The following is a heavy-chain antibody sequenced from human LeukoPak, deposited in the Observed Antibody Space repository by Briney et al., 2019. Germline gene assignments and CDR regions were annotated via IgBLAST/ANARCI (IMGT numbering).Heavy chain of an antibody. D-gene: IGHD3-22*01. CDR3: ARVHSGYSFDY. CDR1: GFTFSSYS. CDR2: SSSSSYT. Sequence: GGSLRLSCAASGFTFSSYSMNWIRQAPGKGLEWVSYSSSSSYTNYADSVKGRFTISRDNAKNSLYLQMNSLRAEDTAVYYCARVHSGYSFDYWGQGTLVTVSS. J-gene: IGHJ4*02. V-gene: IGHV3-21*05.